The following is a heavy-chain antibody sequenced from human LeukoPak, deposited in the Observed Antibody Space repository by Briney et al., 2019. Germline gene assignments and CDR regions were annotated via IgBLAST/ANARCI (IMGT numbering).Heavy chain of an antibody. V-gene: IGHV3-7*01. D-gene: IGHD1-26*01. CDR3: ARDKQVGATYFDY. CDR2: IKQDGREI. Sequence: GGSLRLSCAASGFTFSSYSMNWVRQAPGKGLEWVANIKQDGREIYYVDSVKGRFTISRDNAKNSLYLQMHSLRAEDTAVYYCARDKQVGATYFDYWGQGTLVTVSS. J-gene: IGHJ4*02. CDR1: GFTFSSYS.